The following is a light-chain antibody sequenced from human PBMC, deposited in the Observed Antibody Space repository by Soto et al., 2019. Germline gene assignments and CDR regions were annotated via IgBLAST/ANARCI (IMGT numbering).Light chain of an antibody. CDR1: SSDVGRYNY. V-gene: IGLV2-14*01. CDR2: EVS. J-gene: IGLJ1*01. Sequence: QSALTQPASVSGSPGQSITISCTGASSDVGRYNYVSWYQLHPGKAPKLIIYEVSNRPSGVSNRFSGSKSGNTASLTISGLRAEDEADYYCNSYAGTAYVFGTGTKVTVL. CDR3: NSYAGTAYV.